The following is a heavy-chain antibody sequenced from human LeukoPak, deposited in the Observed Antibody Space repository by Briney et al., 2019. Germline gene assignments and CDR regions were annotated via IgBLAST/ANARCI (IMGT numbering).Heavy chain of an antibody. Sequence: GGSLRLSCAASGFTFDDYGMSWVRQAPGKGLEWVSGINWNGGSTGYADSVKGRFTISRDNAKNSLYLQMNSLRAEDTAVYYCARARWYYYDSSGLNAFDIWGQGTMVTVSS. J-gene: IGHJ3*02. CDR1: GFTFDDYG. D-gene: IGHD3-22*01. CDR3: ARARWYYYDSSGLNAFDI. CDR2: INWNGGST. V-gene: IGHV3-20*04.